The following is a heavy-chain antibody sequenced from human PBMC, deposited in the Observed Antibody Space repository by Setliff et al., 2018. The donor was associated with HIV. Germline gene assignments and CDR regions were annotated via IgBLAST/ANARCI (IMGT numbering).Heavy chain of an antibody. J-gene: IGHJ4*02. CDR1: GFTFSSYW. CDR2: IKADGNDK. V-gene: IGHV3-7*01. Sequence: GGVPRLSCAASGFTFSSYWMGWVRQAPGKGLEWVANIKADGNDKNYADSVKGRFTISRDNTKNSLYLQMNSLRVEDTALYYCARDRGHSGHDINDYWGQGTLVTVSS. CDR3: ARDRGHSGHDINDY. D-gene: IGHD5-12*01.